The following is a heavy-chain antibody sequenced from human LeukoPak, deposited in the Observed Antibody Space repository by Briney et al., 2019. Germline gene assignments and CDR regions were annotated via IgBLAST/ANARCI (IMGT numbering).Heavy chain of an antibody. V-gene: IGHV1-2*02. Sequence: GASVKASCKPSGYTFNAYYMHWVRQAPGQGLECVVWIDPKTGNTRYAQKFQGRVTITRDTPIGTVYMELSSLKSDDTAVYYCASEAFCASGNCYLQRVASWGPGTLVTVSS. D-gene: IGHD3-22*01. CDR1: GYTFNAYY. J-gene: IGHJ4*02. CDR3: ASEAFCASGNCYLQRVAS. CDR2: IDPKTGNT.